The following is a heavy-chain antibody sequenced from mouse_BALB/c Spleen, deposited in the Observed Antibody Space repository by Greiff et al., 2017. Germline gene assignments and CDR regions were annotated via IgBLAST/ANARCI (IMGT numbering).Heavy chain of an antibody. J-gene: IGHJ4*01. Sequence: VQGVESGPGLVAPSQSLSITCTVSGFSLTSYGVHWVRQPPGKGLEWLGVIWAGGSTNYNSALMSRLSISKDNSKSQVFLKMNSLQTDDTAMYYCARGLYGNYAMDYWGQGTSVTVSS. CDR1: GFSLTSYG. CDR3: ARGLYGNYAMDY. V-gene: IGHV2-9*02. CDR2: IWAGGST. D-gene: IGHD2-1*01.